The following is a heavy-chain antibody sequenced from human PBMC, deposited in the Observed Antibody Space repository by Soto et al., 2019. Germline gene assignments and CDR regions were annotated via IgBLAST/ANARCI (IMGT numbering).Heavy chain of an antibody. V-gene: IGHV1-69*13. Sequence: GASVKVSCKASGGTFSSFGISWVRQAPGQGLEWMGGIIAVFGRPNYAQRFRGRLTITADESTSTSYMELIDLGSEDTAVYYCAREGSGYNFWGQGTQVTVSS. CDR3: AREGSGYNF. J-gene: IGHJ1*01. D-gene: IGHD5-12*01. CDR2: IIAVFGRP. CDR1: GGTFSSFG.